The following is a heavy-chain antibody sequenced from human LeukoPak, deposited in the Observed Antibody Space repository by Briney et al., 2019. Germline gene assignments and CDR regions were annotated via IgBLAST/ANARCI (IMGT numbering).Heavy chain of an antibody. V-gene: IGHV3-7*01. CDR2: IKQDGSKK. CDR1: GFPFSSYW. CDR3: ARDEELKYSSSSLDY. J-gene: IGHJ4*02. Sequence: GGSLRLSCVASGFPFSSYWMTWVRQAPGKGLEWVANIKQDGSKKSYVDSVKGRFTISRDNSKNTLYLQMNSLRAEDTAVYYCARDEELKYSSSSLDYWGQGTLVTVSS. D-gene: IGHD6-6*01.